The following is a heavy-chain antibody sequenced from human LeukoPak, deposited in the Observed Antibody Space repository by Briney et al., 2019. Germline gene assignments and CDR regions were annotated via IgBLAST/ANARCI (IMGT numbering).Heavy chain of an antibody. CDR3: ARGRVITMVRGVLVY. Sequence: GGSLRLSCAASGFTFSSYSMNWVRQAPGKGLEWVSYISTSSSTIYYADSVKGRFTISRDNAKNSLYLQMNSLRAEDTAVYYCARGRVITMVRGVLVYWGQGTLVTVSS. CDR1: GFTFSSYS. D-gene: IGHD3-10*01. J-gene: IGHJ4*02. CDR2: ISTSSSTI. V-gene: IGHV3-48*01.